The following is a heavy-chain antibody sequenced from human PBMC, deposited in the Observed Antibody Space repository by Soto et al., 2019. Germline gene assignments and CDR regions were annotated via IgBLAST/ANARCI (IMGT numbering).Heavy chain of an antibody. CDR3: GRDYTVRGRDSNWFDP. CDR1: GFTFSSYW. J-gene: IGHJ5*02. Sequence: EVQLVESGGGLVQPGGSLRLSCTASGFTFSSYWMHWVRQAPGKGPVWVSRINSDGSSIRYADSVKGRFTISRDNTKNTLYLQMDSLRVEDTAVYYCGRDYTVRGRDSNWFDPWGQGTLVTVSS. CDR2: INSDGSSI. V-gene: IGHV3-74*01. D-gene: IGHD3-10*01.